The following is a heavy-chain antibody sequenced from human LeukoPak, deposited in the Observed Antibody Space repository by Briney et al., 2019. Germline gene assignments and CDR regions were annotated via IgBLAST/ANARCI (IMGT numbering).Heavy chain of an antibody. CDR3: AKEYPEPAFDY. CDR2: IRFDESDK. D-gene: IGHD2-2*01. Sequence: GGSLRLSCAGSGFNFNDYDMQWVRQAPGKGLEWVASIRFDESDKLHADSVKGRFTISRDNSKNTLYLQMNSLRAEDTAVYYCAKEYPEPAFDYWGQGTLVTVSS. J-gene: IGHJ4*02. V-gene: IGHV3-30*02. CDR1: GFNFNDYD.